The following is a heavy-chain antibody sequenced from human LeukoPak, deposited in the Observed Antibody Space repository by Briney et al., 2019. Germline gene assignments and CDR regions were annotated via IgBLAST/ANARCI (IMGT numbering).Heavy chain of an antibody. V-gene: IGHV3-23*01. CDR1: RFTFRTYA. J-gene: IGHJ4*02. Sequence: PGGSLRLSCAASRFTFRTYAMTWVRQAPGKGLEWVSTISGSGGSTYYADSVKGRFTISRDNSKNMLWLQMNNLRAEDTAVYYCARSAQNDPPCDYWGQGTLVTVSS. CDR2: ISGSGGST. D-gene: IGHD1-1*01. CDR3: ARSAQNDPPCDY.